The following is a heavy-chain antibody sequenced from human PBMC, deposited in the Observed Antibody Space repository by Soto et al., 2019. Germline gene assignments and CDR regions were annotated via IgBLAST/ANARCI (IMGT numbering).Heavy chain of an antibody. CDR2: IYHSGST. J-gene: IGHJ6*03. Sequence: PSETLSLTCTVSGGSISSSSYYWGWIRQPPGKGLEWIGSIYHSGSTYYNPSLKSRVTISVDTSKNQFSLKLSSVTAADTAVYYCARGIPYCSSTSCYRGGYYYYYYYMDVWGKGTTVTVSS. V-gene: IGHV4-39*07. D-gene: IGHD2-2*01. CDR3: ARGIPYCSSTSCYRGGYYYYYYYMDV. CDR1: GGSISSSSYY.